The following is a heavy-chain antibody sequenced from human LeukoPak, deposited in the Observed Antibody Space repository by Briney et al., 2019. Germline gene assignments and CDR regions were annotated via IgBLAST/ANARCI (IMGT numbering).Heavy chain of an antibody. CDR3: TKTPDFGGTFDY. J-gene: IGHJ4*02. CDR2: IRSKAYGGTT. D-gene: IGHD3-16*01. Sequence: GGSLRLSCTAPGFTFGDYAMSWVRQAPGKGLERVAFIRSKAYGGTTEYAASVKGRFTISRDDSKSIAYLQMNSLKTEDTAVYYCTKTPDFGGTFDYWGQGTLVTVSS. V-gene: IGHV3-49*04. CDR1: GFTFGDYA.